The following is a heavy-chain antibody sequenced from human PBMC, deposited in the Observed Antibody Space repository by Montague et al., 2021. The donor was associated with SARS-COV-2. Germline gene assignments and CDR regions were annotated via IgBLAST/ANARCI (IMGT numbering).Heavy chain of an antibody. CDR1: GDTVRSNTAA. Sequence: CAISGDTVRSNTAAWNWIRQSPSGGLEWLGRTHYRSKWTSDYATSAEGRISIDPDTSKNQFFLHLRSVTPEDTGVYYCVRDTGSAQAGFDAWGQGTLVTVSS. J-gene: IGHJ4*02. CDR3: VRDTGSAQAGFDA. V-gene: IGHV6-1*01. D-gene: IGHD4-17*01. CDR2: THYRSKWTS.